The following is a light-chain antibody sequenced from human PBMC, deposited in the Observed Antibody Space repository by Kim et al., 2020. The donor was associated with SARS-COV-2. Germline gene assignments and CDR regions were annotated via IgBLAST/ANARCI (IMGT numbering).Light chain of an antibody. J-gene: IGKJ1*01. V-gene: IGKV1-39*01. CDR2: AAS. CDR1: QNIDNF. Sequence: ADVGDRVTIACRASQNIDNFLNWYQQKPGKAPNLLIYAASSLQSGVPSRFSGSGSGTDFTLTIGSLQPEDFATYDCQQSYSTPRTFGQGTKVDIK. CDR3: QQSYSTPRT.